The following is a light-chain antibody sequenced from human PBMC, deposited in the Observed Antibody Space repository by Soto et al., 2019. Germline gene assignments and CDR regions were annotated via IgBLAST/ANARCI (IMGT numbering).Light chain of an antibody. V-gene: IGKV3-20*01. CDR3: QQDDRSPIT. J-gene: IGKJ3*01. Sequence: EIVLTQSPGTLSLSPGERATLYCRASQSVSSNRFAWYQQKPGQAPILLIYGVSSRATGIPDMFSGSGSGKYFTLTINILEPEDFAVYYCQQDDRSPITFGPGTKVDLK. CDR1: QSVSSNR. CDR2: GVS.